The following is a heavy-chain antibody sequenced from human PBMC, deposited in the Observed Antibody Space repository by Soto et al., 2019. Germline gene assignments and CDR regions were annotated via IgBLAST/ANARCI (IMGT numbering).Heavy chain of an antibody. D-gene: IGHD6-19*01. J-gene: IGHJ4*02. CDR2: INAGNGNT. CDR3: ARAVAVAADFYY. Sequence: ASVKVSCKASGYTFTGYAMHWVRQAPGQRLEWMGWINAGNGNTKYSQKFQGRVTITRDASASTAYMELSSLRSEDTAVYYCARAVAVAADFYYWGQGSLVTVSS. V-gene: IGHV1-3*01. CDR1: GYTFTGYA.